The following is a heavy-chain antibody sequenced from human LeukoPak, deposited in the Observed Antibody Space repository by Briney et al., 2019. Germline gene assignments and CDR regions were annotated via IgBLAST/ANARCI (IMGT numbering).Heavy chain of an antibody. D-gene: IGHD2-2*01. Sequence: ASVKVSCKASGYTFTGYYMHWVRQAPGQGLEWMGWINPNSGGTNYAQKFQGRVTMTRDTSISTAYMELSRLRSDDTAVYYCARARDIVVVAFDYWGQGTLVTVSS. CDR1: GYTFTGYY. J-gene: IGHJ4*02. CDR2: INPNSGGT. CDR3: ARARDIVVVAFDY. V-gene: IGHV1-2*02.